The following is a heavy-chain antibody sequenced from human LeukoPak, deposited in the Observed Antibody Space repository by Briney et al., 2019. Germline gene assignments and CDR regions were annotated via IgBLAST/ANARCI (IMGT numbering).Heavy chain of an antibody. CDR1: GFTFSTYG. D-gene: IGHD6-19*01. CDR3: AKSAVAGTRRTYFDY. J-gene: IGHJ4*02. Sequence: GGSLRLSCAASGFTFSTYGMHWVRQAPGKGLEWVAFIRYDGSNDYYAGSVKGRFTISRDNSKNTLYLQMNSLRAEDTAVYYCAKSAVAGTRRTYFDYWGQGTLVTVSS. V-gene: IGHV3-30*02. CDR2: IRYDGSND.